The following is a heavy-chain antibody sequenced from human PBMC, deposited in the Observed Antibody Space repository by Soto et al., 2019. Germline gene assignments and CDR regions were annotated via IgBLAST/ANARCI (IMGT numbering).Heavy chain of an antibody. CDR3: ATYPLWHRYHIVVVPAAIKYFDY. J-gene: IGHJ4*02. D-gene: IGHD2-2*01. CDR1: GYTLTELS. V-gene: IGHV1-24*01. Sequence: ASVKVSCKVSGYTLTELSMHWVRQAPGKGLEWVGGFDPEDGETIYAQKFQGRVTMTEDTSTDTAYMELSSLRSEDTAEYYCATYPLWHRYHIVVVPAAIKYFDYWGQGTLVTVSS. CDR2: FDPEDGET.